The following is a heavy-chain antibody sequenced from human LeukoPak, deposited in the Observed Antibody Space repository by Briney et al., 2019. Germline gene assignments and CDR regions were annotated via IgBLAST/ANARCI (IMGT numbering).Heavy chain of an antibody. CDR3: AREHCSGGSCKYNWFGP. CDR2: IYSSGY. Sequence: PSETLSLTCTVSGGSISSHYWSWIRQSPGKGLEWIGYIYSSGYNYNPSLKSRVTISVDTSKNQFSLRLSSVTAADTAVYYCAREHCSGGSCKYNWFGPWGQGTLVTVSS. V-gene: IGHV4-59*11. D-gene: IGHD2-15*01. CDR1: GGSISSHY. J-gene: IGHJ5*02.